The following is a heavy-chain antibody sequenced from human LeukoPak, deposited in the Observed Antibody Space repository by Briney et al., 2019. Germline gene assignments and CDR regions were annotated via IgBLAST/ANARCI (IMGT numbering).Heavy chain of an antibody. Sequence: ASVKVSCKASGYTFITYGITWLRQAPGQGLEWMAWIRADNGDTKFGQKFQGRVTLTTDKSTSTVYMELSSLRSEDTAVYYCARDPAAAGTRSSLTVDYWGQGTLVTVSS. CDR2: IRADNGDT. V-gene: IGHV1-18*01. D-gene: IGHD6-13*01. CDR1: GYTFITYG. CDR3: ARDPAAAGTRSSLTVDY. J-gene: IGHJ4*02.